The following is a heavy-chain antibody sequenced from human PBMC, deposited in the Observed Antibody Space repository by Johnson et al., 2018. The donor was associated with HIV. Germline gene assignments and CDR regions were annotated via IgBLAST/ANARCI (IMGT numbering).Heavy chain of an antibody. CDR2: IKTDGSDT. J-gene: IGHJ3*02. Sequence: VQLVESGGDSVQPGGSLRLSCAASGFIFSNYWMHWVRQAPGKGLIWVACIKTDGSDTNYADSVKGRFTISRDNAKNTVYLQMDSLRDEDMAVYYCARGALGSFDIWAKGQWSPSLQ. CDR3: ARGALGSFDI. D-gene: IGHD3-10*01. V-gene: IGHV3-74*02. CDR1: GFIFSNYW.